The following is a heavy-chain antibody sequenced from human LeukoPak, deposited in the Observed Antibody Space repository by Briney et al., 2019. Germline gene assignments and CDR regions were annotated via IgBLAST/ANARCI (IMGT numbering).Heavy chain of an antibody. CDR2: INPSGGST. J-gene: IGHJ4*02. Sequence: ASVKVSCKASGYIFTSYYMHWVRQAPGQGLEWLGTINPSGGSTRYAQNFQDRVTVTRDLSTRIVYTELSRLRSEDTAVYYCARDEGGQSTSSDPFDYWGQGTLVTVSS. CDR3: ARDEGGQSTSSDPFDY. CDR1: GYIFTSYY. V-gene: IGHV1-46*01. D-gene: IGHD3-16*01.